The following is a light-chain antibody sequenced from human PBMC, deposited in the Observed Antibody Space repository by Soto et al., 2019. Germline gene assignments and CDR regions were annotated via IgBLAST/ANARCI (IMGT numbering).Light chain of an antibody. V-gene: IGLV8-61*01. J-gene: IGLJ2*01. Sequence: QAVVTQEPSFSVSPGGTVTLTCGLSSGSVSTNYYPNWYQQTPGQSPRALIYNTNTRSSGVPDRFSGSILGNKAALTITGAHADDESDYYCLLYFGGGIWSFGGGTKLTVL. CDR2: NTN. CDR3: LLYFGGGIWS. CDR1: SGSVSTNYY.